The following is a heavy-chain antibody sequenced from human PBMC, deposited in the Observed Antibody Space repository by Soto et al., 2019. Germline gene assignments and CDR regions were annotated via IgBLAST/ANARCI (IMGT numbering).Heavy chain of an antibody. CDR3: ARGYESSGYYYVYFGY. D-gene: IGHD3-22*01. Sequence: PGESLKISCKGSGNSFTSYWIGWVRQMPGKGLEWMGIIYPGDSDTRYSPSFQGQVTISADKSISTAYLQWSSLKASDTAMYYCARGYESSGYYYVYFGYRGQGTLVTVSS. V-gene: IGHV5-51*01. CDR2: IYPGDSDT. J-gene: IGHJ4*02. CDR1: GNSFTSYW.